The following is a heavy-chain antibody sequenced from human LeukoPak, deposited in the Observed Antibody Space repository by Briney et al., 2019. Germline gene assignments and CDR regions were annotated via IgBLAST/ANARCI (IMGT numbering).Heavy chain of an antibody. J-gene: IGHJ4*02. CDR3: AKWTRSCSGGSCYGGTFDY. V-gene: IGHV3-23*01. CDR1: GFTFSSYA. D-gene: IGHD2-15*01. Sequence: GGSLRLSCAASGFTFSSYAMSWVRQAPGKGLEWVSAISGSGGSTYYADSVKGRFTISRDNSKNTVYLQMNSLRAEDTAVYYCAKWTRSCSGGSCYGGTFDYWGQGTLVTVSS. CDR2: ISGSGGST.